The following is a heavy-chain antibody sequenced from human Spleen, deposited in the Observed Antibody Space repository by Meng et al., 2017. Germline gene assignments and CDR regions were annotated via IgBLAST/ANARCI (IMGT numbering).Heavy chain of an antibody. D-gene: IGHD3-10*01. J-gene: IGHJ4*02. Sequence: SVKVSCKASGYTFTSYGISWVRQAPGQGLEWMGRIIPILGIANYAQKFQGRVTITADKSTSTAYMELSSLRSEDTAVYYCAVTMVRGVIKVPDYWGQGTLVTVSS. V-gene: IGHV1-69*04. CDR3: AVTMVRGVIKVPDY. CDR2: IIPILGIA. CDR1: GYTFTSYG.